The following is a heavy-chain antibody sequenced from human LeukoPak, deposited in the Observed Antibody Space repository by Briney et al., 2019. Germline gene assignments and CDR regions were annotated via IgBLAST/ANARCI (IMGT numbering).Heavy chain of an antibody. CDR3: ARDPFFGDADLDQ. CDR2: ISGSGGST. D-gene: IGHD2/OR15-2a*01. CDR1: GFTFSSYA. V-gene: IGHV3-23*01. Sequence: PGGSLRLSCAASGFTFSSYAMSWVRQAPGKGLEWVSAISGSGGSTYYADSVQGRFTISRDNAKNTLYLQMNSLTAEDTALYYCARDPFFGDADLDQWGQGTLVTVSS. J-gene: IGHJ4*02.